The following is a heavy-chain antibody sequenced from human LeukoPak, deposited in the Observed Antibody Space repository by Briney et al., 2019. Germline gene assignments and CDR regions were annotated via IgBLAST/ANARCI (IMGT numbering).Heavy chain of an antibody. D-gene: IGHD3-3*01. J-gene: IGHJ3*02. V-gene: IGHV3-74*01. CDR3: ARDRDRITIFGVVTHDAFDI. CDR1: GFTFGSYW. CDR2: INTDGTIT. Sequence: GGSLRLSCAASGFTFGSYWMHWVRQAQGKGPVWVSRINTDGTITSYAEPVKGRFSISRDNAKSTLSLQMNSLRAEDTAVYYCARDRDRITIFGVVTHDAFDIWGQGTMVTVSS.